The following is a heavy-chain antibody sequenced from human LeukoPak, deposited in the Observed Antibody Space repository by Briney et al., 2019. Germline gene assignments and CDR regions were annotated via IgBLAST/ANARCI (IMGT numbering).Heavy chain of an antibody. CDR2: INPSGGST. CDR3: ARDHSPRGYYYDSSAPSY. CDR1: GYTFTSYY. V-gene: IGHV1-46*01. Sequence: ASVKVSCKASGYTFTSYYMHWVRQAPGQGLEWMGIINPSGGSTSYAQKFQGRVTMTRDTSTSTVYMELSSLRSEDTAVYYCARDHSPRGYYYDSSAPSYWGQGTLVTVSS. J-gene: IGHJ4*02. D-gene: IGHD3-22*01.